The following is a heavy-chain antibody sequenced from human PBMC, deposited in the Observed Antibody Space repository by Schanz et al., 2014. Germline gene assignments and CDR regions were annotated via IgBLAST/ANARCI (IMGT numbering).Heavy chain of an antibody. CDR1: GFTFSDSW. J-gene: IGHJ4*02. D-gene: IGHD5-18*01. CDR2: TSNDGSFT. CDR3: AKERDNTGWKHGDY. Sequence: VQLVESGGGVVQPGRSLRLSCAASGFTFSDSWMHWVRQAPGKGLVWVSRTSNDGSFTTFADSVKGRFTTSRDNSRNTLFLQMESLRTEDTGVYHCAKERDNTGWKHGDYLGQGTLVTVSS. V-gene: IGHV3-74*01.